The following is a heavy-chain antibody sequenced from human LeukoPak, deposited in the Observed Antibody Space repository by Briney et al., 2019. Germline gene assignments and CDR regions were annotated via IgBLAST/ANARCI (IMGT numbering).Heavy chain of an antibody. CDR3: ARRYCSDGSCYSSLDF. J-gene: IGHJ4*02. Sequence: SETLSLTCTVSGGSISSYYWCWIRQPPGKGLEWIGYIYSSGSTTYNPSLKSRVTISVDTSKNQFSLKLSSVTAADTAVYYCARRYCSDGSCYSSLDFWGQGTLVTVSS. V-gene: IGHV4-59*08. D-gene: IGHD2-15*01. CDR1: GGSISSYY. CDR2: IYSSGST.